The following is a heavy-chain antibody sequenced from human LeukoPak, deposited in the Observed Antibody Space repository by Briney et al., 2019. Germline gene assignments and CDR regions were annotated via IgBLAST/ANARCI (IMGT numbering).Heavy chain of an antibody. CDR3: ARGGYSGYLTY. J-gene: IGHJ4*02. D-gene: IGHD5-12*01. CDR2: INHSGSA. CDR1: GGSFSGYY. Sequence: SETLSLTCAVYGGSFSGYYWSWIRQPPGKGLEWIGEINHSGSANYNPSLKSRVTISVDTSKNQFSLKLSSVTAADTAVYYCARGGYSGYLTYWGQGTLVTVSS. V-gene: IGHV4-34*01.